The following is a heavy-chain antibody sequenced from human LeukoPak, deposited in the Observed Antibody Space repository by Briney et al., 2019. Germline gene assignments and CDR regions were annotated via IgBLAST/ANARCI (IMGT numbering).Heavy chain of an antibody. CDR3: ARERRGYSYGPSDY. Sequence: PSETLSLTCTVSGGSISSSSYYWGWIRQPPGKGLEWIGSIYYSGSTYYNPSLKSRVTISVDTSKNQFSLKLSSVTAADTAVYYCARERRGYSYGPSDYWGQGTLVTVSS. J-gene: IGHJ4*02. V-gene: IGHV4-39*07. D-gene: IGHD5-18*01. CDR1: GGSISSSSYY. CDR2: IYYSGST.